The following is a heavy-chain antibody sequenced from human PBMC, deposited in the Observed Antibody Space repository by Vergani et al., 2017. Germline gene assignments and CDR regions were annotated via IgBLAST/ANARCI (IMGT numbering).Heavy chain of an antibody. CDR3: ARARCIETCYMSNWLDS. J-gene: IGHJ5*01. Sequence: DVHLAESGGGFFQPGGSLRSSCQASGSPFNSYGLNWVPQVPGKGLLWVSRIKSDGSITAYADSVKGRFTISRDNAQNTLYLQMNSLRVEDTGVYYCARARCIETCYMSNWLDSWGQGTLVTVSS. D-gene: IGHD3-9*01. CDR1: GSPFNSYG. CDR2: IKSDGSIT. V-gene: IGHV3-74*03.